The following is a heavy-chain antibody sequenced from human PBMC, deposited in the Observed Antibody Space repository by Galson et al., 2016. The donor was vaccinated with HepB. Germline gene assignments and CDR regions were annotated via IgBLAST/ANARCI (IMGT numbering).Heavy chain of an antibody. CDR1: GLSFSANA. J-gene: IGHJ4*02. Sequence: SLRLSCAASGLSFSANAMHWVRQAPGKGLEWVATIAYDGSTEYYGDFALGRFTISRDNSKNTLYLQMNNLRTEDTGIYRCVRQVYGLGTYYTAPLDYWGQGTLVTVSS. V-gene: IGHV3-30-3*01. CDR2: IAYDGSTE. CDR3: VRQVYGLGTYYTAPLDY. D-gene: IGHD3-10*01.